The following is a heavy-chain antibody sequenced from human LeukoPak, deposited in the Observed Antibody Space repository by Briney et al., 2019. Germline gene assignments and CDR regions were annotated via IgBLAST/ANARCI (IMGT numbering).Heavy chain of an antibody. V-gene: IGHV3-23*01. J-gene: IGHJ4*02. CDR3: AKTTAGNSSGRYPGWPVDY. Sequence: GGSLRLSCAASGFTFNSYAMTWVRQAPGKGLEWVSHVSGSGGITYYADSVKGRFTISRDNSKNTVYLQMNSLRAEDTAVYYCAKTTAGNSSGRYPGWPVDYWGQGTLVTVSS. CDR1: GFTFNSYA. CDR2: VSGSGGIT. D-gene: IGHD6-19*01.